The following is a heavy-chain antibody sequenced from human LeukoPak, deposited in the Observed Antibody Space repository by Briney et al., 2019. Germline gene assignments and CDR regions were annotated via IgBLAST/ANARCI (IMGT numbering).Heavy chain of an antibody. CDR1: GGTFSSYA. V-gene: IGHV1-69*13. D-gene: IGHD3-22*01. CDR3: AGLPHTPYDPPQYYFDY. Sequence: SVKVSCKASGGTFSSYAISWVRQAPGQGLEWMGGIIPIFGTANYAQKFQGRVTITADESTSTAYMELSSLRSEDTAVYYCAGLPHTPYDPPQYYFDYWGQETLVTVSS. CDR2: IIPIFGTA. J-gene: IGHJ4*02.